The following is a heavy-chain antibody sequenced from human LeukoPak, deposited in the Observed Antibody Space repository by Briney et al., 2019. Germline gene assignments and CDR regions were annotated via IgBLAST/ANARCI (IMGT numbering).Heavy chain of an antibody. V-gene: IGHV1-69*13. Sequence: ASVKVSCKASGGTFSSYAISWVRQAPGQGLEWMGGIIPIFGTANYAQKFQGRVTITADESTSTACMELSSLRSEDTAVYYCAMGVYCSSTSCYPYNWFDPWGQGTLVTVSS. J-gene: IGHJ5*02. CDR3: AMGVYCSSTSCYPYNWFDP. CDR2: IIPIFGTA. CDR1: GGTFSSYA. D-gene: IGHD2-2*01.